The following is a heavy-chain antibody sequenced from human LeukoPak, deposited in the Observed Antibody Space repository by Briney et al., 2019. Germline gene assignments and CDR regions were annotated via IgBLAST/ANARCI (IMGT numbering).Heavy chain of an antibody. CDR2: IYHSGNT. CDR1: GGSISNYY. V-gene: IGHV4-59*08. J-gene: IGHJ3*02. CDR3: ARQPSGTAAFDI. Sequence: SDTLSLTCAVSGGSISNYYWSCIRQSPGKGLEWIAYIYHSGNTNYNPSFKSRVTISVDTSKNQFSLKLTSVAAADTAIYYCARQPSGTAAFDIWGQGTMVTVSS. D-gene: IGHD1/OR15-1a*01.